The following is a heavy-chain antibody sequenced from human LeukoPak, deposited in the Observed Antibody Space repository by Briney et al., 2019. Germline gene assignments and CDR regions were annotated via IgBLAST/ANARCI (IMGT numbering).Heavy chain of an antibody. D-gene: IGHD6-6*01. J-gene: IGHJ4*02. CDR1: GGSVSSGSYY. Sequence: PAETLSLTCTVSGGSVSSGSYYWSWIRQPPGKGLEWIGYIYYSGSTNYNPSLKSRVTISVDTSKNQFSLKLSSVTAADTAVYYSARSSIAARPFDYWGQGTLVTVSS. V-gene: IGHV4-61*01. CDR2: IYYSGST. CDR3: ARSSIAARPFDY.